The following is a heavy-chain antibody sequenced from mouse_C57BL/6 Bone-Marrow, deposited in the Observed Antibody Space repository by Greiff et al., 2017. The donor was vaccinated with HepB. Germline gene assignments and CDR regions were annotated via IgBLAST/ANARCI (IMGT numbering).Heavy chain of an antibody. CDR1: GYTFTSYW. D-gene: IGHD2-1*01. V-gene: IGHV1-69*01. CDR2: IDPSDSYT. J-gene: IGHJ2*01. Sequence: VQLQQPGAELVMPGASVKLSCKASGYTFTSYWMHWVKRRPGQGLEWIGEIDPSDSYTNYNQKFKGKSTLTVDKSPSTAYMQLSSLTSEDSAVYYCAAYGNYGYWGQGTTLTVSS. CDR3: AAYGNYGY.